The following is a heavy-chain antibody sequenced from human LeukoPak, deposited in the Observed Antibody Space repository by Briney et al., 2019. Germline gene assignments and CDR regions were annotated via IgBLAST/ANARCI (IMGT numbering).Heavy chain of an antibody. CDR1: GFTFSNFG. J-gene: IGHJ4*02. CDR3: AKDRGSSGYYY. Sequence: PGGSLRLSCATSGFTFSNFGMNWVRQAPGKGLQWVAFISYDGKDKYYSDSVKGRITISRDNSKSTLYVQMDSLRTEDTAVYYCAKDRGSSGYYYWGQGTLVTVSS. CDR2: ISYDGKDK. D-gene: IGHD3-22*01. V-gene: IGHV3-30*02.